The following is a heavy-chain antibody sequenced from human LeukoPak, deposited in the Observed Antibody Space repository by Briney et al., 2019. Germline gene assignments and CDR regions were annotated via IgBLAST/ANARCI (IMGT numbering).Heavy chain of an antibody. J-gene: IGHJ4*02. CDR1: GFTFSSYA. Sequence: GGSLRLSCAPPGFTFSSYAMSWVRQAPGKGLEWVSIINNSGVHTSYADSVKGRFTISRDNSKNTLYLQMNSLRAEDTAVYYCAKAAYNYGPFDYWGQGTLVLVSS. CDR3: AKAAYNYGPFDY. V-gene: IGHV3-23*01. D-gene: IGHD5-18*01. CDR2: INNSGVHT.